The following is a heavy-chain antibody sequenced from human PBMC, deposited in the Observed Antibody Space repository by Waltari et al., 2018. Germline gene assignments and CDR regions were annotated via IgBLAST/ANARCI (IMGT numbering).Heavy chain of an antibody. V-gene: IGHV3-74*03. J-gene: IGHJ4*02. CDR1: GFTFRNYW. CDR2: INGDGGST. CDR3: ASPLPDSSGWDFGY. Sequence: EVQLVESGGGIVQPGGSLRLSCAASGFTFRNYWMHWVRQPPGKGLVWVSSINGDGGSTTYADSVKGRFTISRDNAKNTLYLRMDSLRDDDTAVYYCASPLPDSSGWDFGYWGRGTLVTVSS. D-gene: IGHD6-19*01.